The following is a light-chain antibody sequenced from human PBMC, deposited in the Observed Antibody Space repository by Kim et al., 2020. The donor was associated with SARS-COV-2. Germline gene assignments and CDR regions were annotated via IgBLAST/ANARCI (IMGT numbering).Light chain of an antibody. CDR1: TGPVTSNHY. CDR3: LLSYSGAWV. Sequence: PGGSVTRPCGSSTGPVTSNHYPYWFHQRPGQAPRTLISDTSNKHSWTPARFSGSLLGDKAALTLSGAQPEDEAEYYCLLSYSGAWVFGGGTQLTVL. J-gene: IGLJ3*02. CDR2: DTS. V-gene: IGLV7-46*01.